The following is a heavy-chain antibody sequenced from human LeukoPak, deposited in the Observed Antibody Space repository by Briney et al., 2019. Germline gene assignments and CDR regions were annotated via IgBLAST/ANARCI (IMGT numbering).Heavy chain of an antibody. V-gene: IGHV3-53*01. J-gene: IGHJ4*02. CDR3: AKVKGWYGEGYFDY. D-gene: IGHD3-10*01. CDR2: IYRDAKT. CDR1: GFAVSSNY. Sequence: QTGGSLRLSCAASGFAVSSNYVSWVRQAPGKGLEWVSVIYRDAKTYYADSVKGRFTISRDISKNTLFLQMTSLRAEDTALYYCAKVKGWYGEGYFDYWGQGTLVTVSS.